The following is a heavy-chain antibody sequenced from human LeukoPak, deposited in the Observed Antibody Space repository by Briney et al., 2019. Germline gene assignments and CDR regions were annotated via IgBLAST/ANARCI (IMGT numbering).Heavy chain of an antibody. V-gene: IGHV4-59*08. D-gene: IGHD3-22*01. CDR2: IYYSGST. Sequence: SETLSLTCTVSGGSISSYYWSWIRQPPGKGLEWIGYIYYSGSTNYNPSLKSRVTISVDTSKNQFSLKLSSVTAADTAVYYCAGGYDTSGMDVWGQGTTVTVSS. CDR3: AGGYDTSGMDV. CDR1: GGSISSYY. J-gene: IGHJ6*02.